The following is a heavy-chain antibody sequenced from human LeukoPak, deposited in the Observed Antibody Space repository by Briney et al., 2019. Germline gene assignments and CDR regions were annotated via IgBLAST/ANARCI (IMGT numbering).Heavy chain of an antibody. Sequence: GGSLRLSCAASGFTFSSYSMNWVRQAPGKGLEWVSSISSSSSYIYYADSVKGRFTISRDNAKNSLYLQMNSLRAEATAVYYCAKARSGWSYFDYWGQGTLVTVSS. J-gene: IGHJ4*02. CDR2: ISSSSSYI. CDR3: AKARSGWSYFDY. CDR1: GFTFSSYS. V-gene: IGHV3-21*01. D-gene: IGHD6-19*01.